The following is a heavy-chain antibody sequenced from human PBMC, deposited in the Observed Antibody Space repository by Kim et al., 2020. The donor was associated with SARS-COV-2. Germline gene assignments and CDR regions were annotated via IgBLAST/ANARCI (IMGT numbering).Heavy chain of an antibody. CDR3: ARDLMARDRYYFDY. Sequence: YNPSLKSRVTMSVDTSKNQFSLKLSSVTAADTAVYYCARDLMARDRYYFDYWGQGTLVTVSS. V-gene: IGHV4-4*07. J-gene: IGHJ4*02.